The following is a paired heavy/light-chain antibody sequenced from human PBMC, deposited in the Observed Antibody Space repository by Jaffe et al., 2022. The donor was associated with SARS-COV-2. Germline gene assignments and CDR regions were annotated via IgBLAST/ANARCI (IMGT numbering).Heavy chain of an antibody. V-gene: IGHV1-2*02. D-gene: IGHD6-13*01. CDR1: GYTFTGQL. CDR2: INPKSGGR. CDR3: ARDRYLGEAAGTSLDS. J-gene: IGHJ5*01. Sequence: QVQLVQSGAEVKKPGASVKVSCKASGYTFTGQLIHWVRQAPGQGLEWMGWINPKSGGRHYAQKFQGRVTMTRDTSISTTYMEMTSLSSDDTALYYCARDRYLGEAAGTSLDSWGQGTLVTVSS.
Light chain of an antibody. V-gene: IGKV1-33*01. CDR1: QDIGRY. J-gene: IGKJ3*01. CDR3: QQYDNLPIT. CDR2: DAS. Sequence: DIQMTQSPSSLSASVGDRVTITCQASQDIGRYLNWYQQKPGKAPKLLIYDASNLETGVPSRFSGSASGTDFTFTISSLQPEDFATYYCQQYDNLPITFGPGTKVDL.